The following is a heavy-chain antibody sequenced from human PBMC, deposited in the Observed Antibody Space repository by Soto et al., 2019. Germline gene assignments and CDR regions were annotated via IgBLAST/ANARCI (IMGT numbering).Heavy chain of an antibody. CDR3: AKDRVGGPFYYYGMDV. CDR2: TSSDGSNT. V-gene: IGHV3-30*18. D-gene: IGHD1-26*01. J-gene: IGHJ6*02. Sequence: VAVTSSDGSNTYYGESVKDRFTISRDNSKNMVYLHMNSLRVEDTALYYCAKDRVGGPFYYYGMDVWGQGTTVTVSS.